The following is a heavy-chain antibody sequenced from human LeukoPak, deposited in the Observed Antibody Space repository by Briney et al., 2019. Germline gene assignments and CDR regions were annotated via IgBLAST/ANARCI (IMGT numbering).Heavy chain of an antibody. Sequence: PSETLSLTCTVSGGSISSDDYYWSWIRIRQPPSKGLEWIGYIFHSGTTYYNPSLESRVAISVETSKNHFSLSLTSVTAADTAMYYCARRGSSPTTGYYFDYWGQGTLVTVSS. CDR2: IFHSGTT. CDR1: GGSISSDDYY. CDR3: ARRGSSPTTGYYFDY. V-gene: IGHV4-30-4*01. D-gene: IGHD3-9*01. J-gene: IGHJ4*02.